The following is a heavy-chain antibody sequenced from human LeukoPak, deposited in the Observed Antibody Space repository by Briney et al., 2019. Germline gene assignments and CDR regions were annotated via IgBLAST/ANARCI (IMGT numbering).Heavy chain of an antibody. CDR2: IYTSGST. CDR1: GGSISSYY. J-gene: IGHJ6*03. D-gene: IGHD4-11*01. CDR3: ARMTTALYYYYYYMGV. Sequence: SETLSLTCTVSGGSISSYYWSWIRQPAGKGLEWIGRIYTSGSTNYNPSLKSRVTMSVDTSKNQFSLKLSSVTAADTAVYYCARMTTALYYYYYYMGVWGKGTTVTVSS. V-gene: IGHV4-4*07.